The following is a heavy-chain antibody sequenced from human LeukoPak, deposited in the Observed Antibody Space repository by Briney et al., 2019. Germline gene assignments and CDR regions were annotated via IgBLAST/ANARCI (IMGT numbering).Heavy chain of an antibody. CDR2: IWYDGSNK. J-gene: IGHJ4*02. V-gene: IGHV3-33*01. CDR1: GFTFSSCG. D-gene: IGHD3-22*01. Sequence: PGRSLRLSCAASGFTFSSCGMHWVRQAPGKGLEWVAVIWYDGSNKYYADSVKGRFTISRDNSKNTLYLQVNSLRAEDTAVYYCAREGYYDSSGQIMDYWGQGTLVTVSS. CDR3: AREGYYDSSGQIMDY.